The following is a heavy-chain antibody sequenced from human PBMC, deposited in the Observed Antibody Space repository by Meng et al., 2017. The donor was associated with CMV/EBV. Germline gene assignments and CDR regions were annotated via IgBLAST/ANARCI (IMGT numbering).Heavy chain of an antibody. CDR2: ISGSGGST. CDR3: AKDGLRGRYSGSYYYFDY. CDR1: GFTFSSYA. D-gene: IGHD1-26*01. J-gene: IGHJ4*02. V-gene: IGHV3-23*01. Sequence: GESLKISCAGSGFTFSSYAMSWVRQAPGKGLEWVSAISGSGGSTYYADSVKGRFTISRDNSKNTLYLQMNSLRAEDTAVYYCAKDGLRGRYSGSYYYFDYWGQGTLVTVSS.